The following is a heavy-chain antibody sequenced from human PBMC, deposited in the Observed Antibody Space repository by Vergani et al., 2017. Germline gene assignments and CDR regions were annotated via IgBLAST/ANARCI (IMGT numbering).Heavy chain of an antibody. D-gene: IGHD3-3*01. CDR3: ATLDFWSGYSGSGYYYIDV. Sequence: EVQLVETGGGLIQPGGSLRLSCAASGFIVSSNYMSWVRQAPGKGLEWVSVIYSGGSTYYADSVKGRFTISRDNSKNTLYLQMNRLRAEDTAVYYCATLDFWSGYSGSGYYYIDVWGKGTTVTVSS. J-gene: IGHJ6*03. CDR2: IYSGGST. V-gene: IGHV3-53*02. CDR1: GFIVSSNY.